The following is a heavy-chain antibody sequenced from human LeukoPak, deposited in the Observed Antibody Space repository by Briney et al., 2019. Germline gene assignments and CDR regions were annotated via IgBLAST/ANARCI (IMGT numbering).Heavy chain of an antibody. CDR2: ISDSGGST. CDR3: AKDLRWLVLDY. CDR1: GFSFSSYA. V-gene: IGHV3-23*01. J-gene: IGHJ4*02. D-gene: IGHD6-19*01. Sequence: GGSLRLSCAPSGFSFSSYAMSLVRQAPGKGLEWVSVISDSGGSTYYSDSVKGRFTISRDNSKNTLYLQMNSLRAEDPAVYYCAKDLRWLVLDYGGQGTLVTVSS.